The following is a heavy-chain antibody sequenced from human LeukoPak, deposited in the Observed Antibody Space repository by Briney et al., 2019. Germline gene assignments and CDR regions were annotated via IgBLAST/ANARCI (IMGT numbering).Heavy chain of an antibody. J-gene: IGHJ5*02. CDR2: IYPGDSDT. Sequence: GESLKISCKGSGYSFTNYWIGWVRQMPGKGLEWMGIIYPGDSDTRYSPSFQGQVTISADKSISTAYLQWSSLKASDTAMYYCARQGGSPPRVNWFDPWGQGTLVTVSS. CDR3: ARQGGSPPRVNWFDP. CDR1: GYSFTNYW. V-gene: IGHV5-51*01. D-gene: IGHD1-26*01.